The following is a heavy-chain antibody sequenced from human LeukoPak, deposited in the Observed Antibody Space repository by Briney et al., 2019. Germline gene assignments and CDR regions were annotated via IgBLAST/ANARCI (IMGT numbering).Heavy chain of an antibody. V-gene: IGHV3-23*01. D-gene: IGHD1-14*01. CDR1: GFTLSNYA. Sequence: GGTLRLSCAASGFTLSNYAMNWVRQAPGKGLEWVSSINGSGDKTYYADSVKGRFSISRDNSKNTLYLQMNSLRAEDTAVYYCAKPAKTDSADYWGQGTLVTVSS. CDR3: AKPAKTDSADY. J-gene: IGHJ4*02. CDR2: INGSGDKT.